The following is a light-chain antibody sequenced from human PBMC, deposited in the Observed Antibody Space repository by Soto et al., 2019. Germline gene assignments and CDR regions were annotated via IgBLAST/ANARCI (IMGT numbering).Light chain of an antibody. CDR3: QQRSNWPST. V-gene: IGKV3-11*01. CDR2: DAS. CDR1: QSVSSY. J-gene: IGKJ4*01. Sequence: EIVLTQSPATLSLSPGERATLSCRASQSVSSYLAWYQQKPGQAPRLLIYDASNRATGIPARFSGSGSGTDFTXXITSLEXXXXAXYYCQQRSNWPSTFGGGTKVEIK.